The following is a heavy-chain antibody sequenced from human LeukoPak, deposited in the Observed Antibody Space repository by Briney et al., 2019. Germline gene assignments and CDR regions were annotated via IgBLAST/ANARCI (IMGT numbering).Heavy chain of an antibody. CDR3: ARLPRGLLRRVDY. J-gene: IGHJ4*02. CDR2: IYHSGST. Sequence: SETLSLTCTVSGYSISSGYYWGWIRQPPGEGLEWIGSIYHSGSTYYNPSLKSRVTISVDTSKNQFSLKLSSVTAADTAVYYCARLPRGLLRRVDYWGQGTLVTVSS. V-gene: IGHV4-38-2*02. CDR1: GYSISSGYY. D-gene: IGHD2-15*01.